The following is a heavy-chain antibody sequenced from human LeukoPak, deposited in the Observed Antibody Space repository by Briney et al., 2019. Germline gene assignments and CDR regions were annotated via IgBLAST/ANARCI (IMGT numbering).Heavy chain of an antibody. CDR1: GFAFSIYE. Sequence: GGSLRLSCTASGFAFSIYEMDWVRQAPGKGLEWVSYISSSGSYIQYAESVKGRFTISRDNAEKSLFLQMNSLIDEDTAVYYCARDPGYSSTGVDAFDIWGRGTMVTVSS. CDR3: ARDPGYSSTGVDAFDI. D-gene: IGHD6-13*01. V-gene: IGHV3-48*03. CDR2: ISSSGSYI. J-gene: IGHJ3*02.